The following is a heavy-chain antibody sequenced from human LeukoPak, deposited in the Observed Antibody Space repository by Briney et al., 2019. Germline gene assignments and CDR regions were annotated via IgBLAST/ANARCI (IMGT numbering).Heavy chain of an antibody. CDR1: GGSISSYY. CDR2: IYYSGST. D-gene: IGHD3-9*01. J-gene: IGHJ4*02. Sequence: PSETLSLTCTVSGGSISSYYWSWIRQPPGKGLEWIGYIYYSGSTNYNPSLKSRVTISVDTSKNQFSLKLSSVTAADTAVYYCARVGYYDILTGYTPLFDYWGQGTLVTVSS. V-gene: IGHV4-59*13. CDR3: ARVGYYDILTGYTPLFDY.